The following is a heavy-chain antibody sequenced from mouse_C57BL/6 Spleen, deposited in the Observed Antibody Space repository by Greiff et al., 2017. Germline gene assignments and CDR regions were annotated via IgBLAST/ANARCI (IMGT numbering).Heavy chain of an antibody. CDR3: ASPHDYDLLYYAMDY. CDR1: GYSITSGYY. CDR2: ISYDGSN. J-gene: IGHJ4*01. V-gene: IGHV3-6*01. D-gene: IGHD2-4*01. Sequence: EVKLMESGPGLVKPSQSLSLTCSVTGYSITSGYYWNWIRQFPGNKLEWMGYISYDGSNNYNPSLKNRISITRDTSKNQFFLKLNSVTTEDTATYYCASPHDYDLLYYAMDYWGQGTSVTVSS.